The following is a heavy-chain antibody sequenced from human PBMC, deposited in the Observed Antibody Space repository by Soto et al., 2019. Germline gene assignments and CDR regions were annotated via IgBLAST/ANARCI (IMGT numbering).Heavy chain of an antibody. CDR1: GGSISSSSYY. J-gene: IGHJ5*02. D-gene: IGHD3-10*01. CDR2: IYYSGST. CDR3: ARVISYYYGSGSYYNQGGQFHP. Sequence: NPSETLSLTCTVSGGSISSSSYYWGWIRQPPGKGLEWIGSIYYSGSTYYNPSLKSRVTISVDTSKNQFSLKLSSVTAADTAVYYCARVISYYYGSGSYYNQGGQFHPWGQGTLVTVSS. V-gene: IGHV4-39*07.